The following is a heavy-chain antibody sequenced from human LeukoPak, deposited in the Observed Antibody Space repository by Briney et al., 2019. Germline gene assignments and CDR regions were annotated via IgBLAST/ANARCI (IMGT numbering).Heavy chain of an antibody. CDR3: ARVRVGVTHFDS. J-gene: IGHJ4*02. CDR2: ANHSGGT. V-gene: IGHV4-39*07. Sequence: KPSETLSLTCTVSGGSISSSSYYWSWIRQPPGKGLELIGEANHSGGTNYNPSLKSRVTISVDTSRNQFSLKLSSVTAADTAVYYCARVRVGVTHFDSWGQGTLVSVSS. D-gene: IGHD1-26*01. CDR1: GGSISSSSYY.